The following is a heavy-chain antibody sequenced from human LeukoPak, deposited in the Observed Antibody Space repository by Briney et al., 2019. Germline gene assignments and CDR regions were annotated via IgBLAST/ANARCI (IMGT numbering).Heavy chain of an antibody. CDR1: GYSISTSNW. CDR2: IYYSGST. Sequence: SETLSLTCAVSGYSISTSNWWGWIRQPPGKGLEWIGYIYYSGSTYYNPSLKSRVTISVDTSKNQFSLKLSSVTAADTAVYYCALRYFDRDYWGQGTLVTVSS. D-gene: IGHD3-9*01. CDR3: ALRYFDRDY. V-gene: IGHV4-28*01. J-gene: IGHJ4*02.